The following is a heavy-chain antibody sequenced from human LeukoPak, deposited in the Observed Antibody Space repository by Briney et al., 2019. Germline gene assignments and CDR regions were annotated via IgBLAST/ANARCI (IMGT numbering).Heavy chain of an antibody. CDR3: ATAYCSGGSCGAWFDP. V-gene: IGHV1-8*01. CDR1: GYTFTNYD. Sequence: GASVKVSCKASGYTFTNYDINWVRQATGQGLEWMGWMNPNSGNTGYAQKFQGRVAMTRNTSISTAYMELSSLRSEDTAVYYCATAYCSGGSCGAWFDPWGQGTLVTVSS. J-gene: IGHJ5*02. CDR2: MNPNSGNT. D-gene: IGHD2-15*01.